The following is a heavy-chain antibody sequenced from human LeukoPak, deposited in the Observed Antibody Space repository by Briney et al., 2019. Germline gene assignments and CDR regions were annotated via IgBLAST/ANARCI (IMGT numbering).Heavy chain of an antibody. CDR1: GGSISSGSYY. V-gene: IGHV4-61*02. CDR2: IYTSGST. Sequence: SETLSLTCTVSGGSISSGSYYWSWIRQPAGKGLEWIGRIYTSGSTNYNPSLKSRVTISVDTSKNQFSLKLSSVTAADTAVYYCAREGWLSLNWFDPWGQGTLVTVSS. J-gene: IGHJ5*02. CDR3: AREGWLSLNWFDP. D-gene: IGHD3-22*01.